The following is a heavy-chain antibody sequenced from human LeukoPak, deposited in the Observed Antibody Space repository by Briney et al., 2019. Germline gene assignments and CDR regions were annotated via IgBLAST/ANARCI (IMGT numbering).Heavy chain of an antibody. J-gene: IGHJ4*02. Sequence: GASVKVSCKASGGTFSSYAISWVRQTPGQGLEWMGGIIPIFGTANYAQKFQGRVTITADESTSAAYMELSSLRSEDTAVYYCMIVVVITDYWGQGTLVTVSS. D-gene: IGHD3-22*01. CDR3: MIVVVITDY. V-gene: IGHV1-69*13. CDR2: IIPIFGTA. CDR1: GGTFSSYA.